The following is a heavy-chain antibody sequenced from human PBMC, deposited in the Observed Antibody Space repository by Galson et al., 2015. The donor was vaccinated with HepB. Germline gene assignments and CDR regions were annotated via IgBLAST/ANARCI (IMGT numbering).Heavy chain of an antibody. CDR1: GGSISSSNW. CDR2: IYHSGST. V-gene: IGHV4-4*02. CDR3: ASSPNPTYGELDY. J-gene: IGHJ4*02. Sequence: ETLSLTCAVSGGSISSSNWWSWVRQPPGKGLEWIGEIYHSGSTNYNPSLKSRVTISVDKSKNQFSLKLSSVTAADTAVYYCASSPNPTYGELDYWGQGTLVTVSS. D-gene: IGHD4-17*01.